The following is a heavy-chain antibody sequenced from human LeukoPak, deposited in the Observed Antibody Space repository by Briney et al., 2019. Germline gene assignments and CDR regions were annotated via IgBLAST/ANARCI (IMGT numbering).Heavy chain of an antibody. V-gene: IGHV6-1*01. Sequence: SQTLSLTCAISGDSVSSNSAAWNWIRQSPSRGLEWLGRTYYRSKWYNDYAVSVKSRITINPDTSKNQFSLQLNSVTPGDTAVYYYAREIGRITGTTGCYMDVWGKGTTVTVSS. D-gene: IGHD1-7*01. CDR1: GDSVSSNSAA. CDR2: TYYRSKWYN. CDR3: AREIGRITGTTGCYMDV. J-gene: IGHJ6*03.